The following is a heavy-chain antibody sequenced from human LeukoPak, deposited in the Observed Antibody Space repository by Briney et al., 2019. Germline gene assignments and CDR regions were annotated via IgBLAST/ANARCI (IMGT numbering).Heavy chain of an antibody. CDR2: IYWNDDT. Sequence: SGPTLVNPTQALTLTCTFSGFSLITTGAGWGWVRQPPGKALEWLILIYWNDDTRYRQSLKSRLNITKDTSRSQVVLTMTNMDPVDTGTYYCVHRLSHGMNWFASWGQGTLVTVSS. D-gene: IGHD1-14*01. J-gene: IGHJ5*01. CDR3: VHRLSHGMNWFAS. V-gene: IGHV2-5*01. CDR1: GFSLITTGAG.